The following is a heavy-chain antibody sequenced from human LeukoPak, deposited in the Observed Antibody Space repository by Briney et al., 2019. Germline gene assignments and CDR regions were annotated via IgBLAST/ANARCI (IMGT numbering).Heavy chain of an antibody. CDR2: ISYDGRTK. CDR3: AKDPPQGYDLWSGHSGDY. CDR1: GFTFSSYA. Sequence: GGSLRLSCAASGFTFSSYAIHWVRQAPGKGLEWVAVISYDGRTKYYADSVKGRFTISRDNSRDTLFLQMNGLRGEDTGVYYCAKDPPQGYDLWSGHSGDYWGQGTLVTVSS. D-gene: IGHD3-3*01. J-gene: IGHJ4*02. V-gene: IGHV3-30*18.